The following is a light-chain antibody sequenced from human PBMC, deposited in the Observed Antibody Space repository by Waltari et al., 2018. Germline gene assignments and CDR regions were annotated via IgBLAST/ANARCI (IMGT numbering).Light chain of an antibody. V-gene: IGLV1-51*02. CDR3: GTWDSSLSGAV. Sequence: QSVLTQPPSVSAAPGQRVTISCSGGSSNIGNNYVSWYRQFPGTAPKLLIYENTERPAGIPGRFSGSKSGTSATLDSTGLRAGDEADYYCGTWDSSLSGAVFGGGTHLTVL. CDR2: ENT. J-gene: IGLJ7*01. CDR1: SSNIGNNY.